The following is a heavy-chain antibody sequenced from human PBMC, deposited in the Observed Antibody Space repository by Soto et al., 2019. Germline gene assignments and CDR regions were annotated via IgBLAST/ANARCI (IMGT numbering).Heavy chain of an antibody. CDR3: ARDSYYYDSSGSSDY. CDR1: GFTFSSYG. Sequence: GGSLRLSCAASGFTFSSYGMHWVLQAPGKGLEWVAVIWYDGSNKYYADSVKGRFTISRDNSKNTLYLQMNSLRAEDTAVYYCARDSYYYDSSGSSDYWGQGTLVTVSS. CDR2: IWYDGSNK. D-gene: IGHD3-22*01. J-gene: IGHJ4*02. V-gene: IGHV3-33*01.